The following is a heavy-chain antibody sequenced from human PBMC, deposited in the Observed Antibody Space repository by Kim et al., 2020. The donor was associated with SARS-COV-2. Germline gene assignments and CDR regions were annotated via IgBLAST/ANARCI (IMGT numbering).Heavy chain of an antibody. V-gene: IGHV3-30*04. CDR1: GFTFSSYA. Sequence: GGSLRLSCAASGFTFSSYAMHWVRQAPGKGLEWVAVISYDGSNKYYADSVKGRFTISRDNSKNTLYLQMNSLRAEDTAVYYCARDSGVVRGPTWGCYWGQGTLVTVSS. CDR2: ISYDGSNK. CDR3: ARDSGVVRGPTWGCY. J-gene: IGHJ4*02. D-gene: IGHD3-10*01.